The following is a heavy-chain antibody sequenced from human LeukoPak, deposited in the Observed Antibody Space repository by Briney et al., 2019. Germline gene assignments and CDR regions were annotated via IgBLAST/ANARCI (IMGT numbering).Heavy chain of an antibody. CDR1: GYTFTSYG. Sequence: ASVKVSCKASGYTFTSYGIGWVRQAPGQGLEWMGWISAYNGNTNYAQKLQGRVTMTTDTSTSTAYMELRSLRSDDTAVYYCARGAVTTGVAYYGMDVWGQGTTVTVSS. V-gene: IGHV1-18*01. J-gene: IGHJ6*02. D-gene: IGHD4-17*01. CDR3: ARGAVTTGVAYYGMDV. CDR2: ISAYNGNT.